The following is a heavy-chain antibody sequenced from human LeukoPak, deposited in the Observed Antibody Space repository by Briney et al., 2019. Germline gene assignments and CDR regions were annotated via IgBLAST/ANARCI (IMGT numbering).Heavy chain of an antibody. CDR2: INPNSGGT. J-gene: IGHJ6*02. Sequence: ASVKVSCKASGYTFTGYYMHWLRQAPGQGLEWMGWINPNSGGTNYAQKFQGRVTMTRDTSISTAYMELSRLRSDDTAVYYCAILVVPAPHGMDVWGQGTTVTVSS. CDR1: GYTFTGYY. CDR3: AILVVPAPHGMDV. D-gene: IGHD2-2*01. V-gene: IGHV1-2*02.